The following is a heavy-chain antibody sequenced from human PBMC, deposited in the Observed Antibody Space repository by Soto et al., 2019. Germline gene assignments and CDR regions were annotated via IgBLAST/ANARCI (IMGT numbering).Heavy chain of an antibody. CDR1: GLSFGSYG. D-gene: IGHD3-10*01. Sequence: QVQLMESGGGVVQPGGSLRLSCVVSGLSFGSYGMHWVRQAPGKGLEWVALISYDGSKKYYMDSMKGRFTISRDNSLGTLFLQMISLRPEDTAVYYCAKSRGVDNYYYGMDVWGQGTTVTVSS. V-gene: IGHV3-30*18. CDR3: AKSRGVDNYYYGMDV. J-gene: IGHJ6*02. CDR2: ISYDGSKK.